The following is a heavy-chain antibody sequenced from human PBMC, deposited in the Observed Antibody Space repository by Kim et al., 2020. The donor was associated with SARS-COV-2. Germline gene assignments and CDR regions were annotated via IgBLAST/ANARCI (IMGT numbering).Heavy chain of an antibody. J-gene: IGHJ4*02. CDR3: TTDTHYYDSSGYQY. Sequence: AAPVKGKFTISRDDSKNTLYLQMNSLKTEDTAVYYCTTDTHYYDSSGYQYWGQGTLVTVSS. D-gene: IGHD3-22*01. V-gene: IGHV3-15*01.